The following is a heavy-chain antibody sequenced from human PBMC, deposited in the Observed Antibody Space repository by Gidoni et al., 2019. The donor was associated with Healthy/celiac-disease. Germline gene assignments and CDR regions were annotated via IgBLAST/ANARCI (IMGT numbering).Heavy chain of an antibody. CDR1: GGSFSGYY. CDR2: INHSGST. J-gene: IGHJ4*02. CDR3: ARSRSGSYLFGY. D-gene: IGHD1-26*01. V-gene: IGHV4-34*01. Sequence: QVQLQQWGAGLLKPSETLSLTCAVYGGSFSGYYWSWIRQPPGKGLEWIGEINHSGSTNYNPSLKSRVTISVDTSKNQFSLKLSSVTAADTAVYYCARSRSGSYLFGYWGQGTLVTVSS.